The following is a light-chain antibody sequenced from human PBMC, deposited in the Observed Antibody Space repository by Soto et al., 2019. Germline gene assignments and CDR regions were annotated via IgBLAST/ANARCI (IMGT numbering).Light chain of an antibody. CDR2: DAS. Sequence: DIQTTQTPSTLSASVGDTVTITCRASQSLSEWLAWYQQKPGKAPKLLIYDASSLERGVPSRFSGSGSGTEFTLTISSLQPDDFAIYYCQQYKSYFWTFGQGTKVDI. CDR3: QQYKSYFWT. CDR1: QSLSEW. V-gene: IGKV1-5*01. J-gene: IGKJ1*01.